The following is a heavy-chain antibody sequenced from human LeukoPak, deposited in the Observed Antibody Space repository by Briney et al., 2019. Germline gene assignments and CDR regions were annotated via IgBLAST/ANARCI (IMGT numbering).Heavy chain of an antibody. CDR1: GYSISSGYY. V-gene: IGHV4-38-2*01. Sequence: PSETLSLTCAVSGYSISSGYYWGWIRQPPGKGLEWIGSIYHSGSTYYNPSLKSRVTISVDTSKNQFSLKLSSVTAADTAVYYCARQGYCSSTSCYGPHNFDYWGQGTLVTVS. D-gene: IGHD2-2*01. CDR2: IYHSGST. CDR3: ARQGYCSSTSCYGPHNFDY. J-gene: IGHJ4*02.